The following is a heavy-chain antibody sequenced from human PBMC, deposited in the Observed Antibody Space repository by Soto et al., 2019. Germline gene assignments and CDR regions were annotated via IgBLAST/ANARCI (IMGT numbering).Heavy chain of an antibody. CDR1: GFTFTNAL. CDR2: IKRKTDGGTT. D-gene: IGHD5-12*01. J-gene: IGHJ4*01. Sequence: PGGSLRLSCAASGFTFTNALMNWVRQAPGKGLQWVGRIKRKTDGGTTDYAAPVKGRFTISRDDSKATLYLQMDSLKTEDTAVYYCATVAPIDYWGHGTLVTVPQ. CDR3: ATVAPIDY. V-gene: IGHV3-15*07.